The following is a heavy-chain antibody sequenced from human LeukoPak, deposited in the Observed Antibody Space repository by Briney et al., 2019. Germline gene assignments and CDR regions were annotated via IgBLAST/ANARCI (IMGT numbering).Heavy chain of an antibody. CDR3: ARRDCGSSACHEDH. V-gene: IGHV3-23*01. J-gene: IGHJ4*02. Sequence: PGGSLRLSCAASGFTFSDFAMSWVRLPPGKGLKWVSGLSASGGSTFCTDSVKGRFTISRDNSNNTLYLQMDGLSAEDTAIYYCARRDCGSSACHEDHWGQGTLVTVSS. CDR1: GFTFSDFA. CDR2: LSASGGST. D-gene: IGHD2-15*01.